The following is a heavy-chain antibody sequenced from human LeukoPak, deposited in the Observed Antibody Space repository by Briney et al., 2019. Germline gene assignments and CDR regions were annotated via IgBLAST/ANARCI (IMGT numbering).Heavy chain of an antibody. CDR2: IYTSGST. J-gene: IGHJ3*02. CDR3: ARDGYSSSWKAFDI. Sequence: SETLPLTCTVSGGSISSYYWSSIRQPAGKGLEWIGRIYTSGSTKYNPSLKSRVTMPVDTSKNQFSLKLSSVTAADTAVYYCARDGYSSSWKAFDIWGQGTMVTVSS. CDR1: GGSISSYY. V-gene: IGHV4-4*07. D-gene: IGHD6-13*01.